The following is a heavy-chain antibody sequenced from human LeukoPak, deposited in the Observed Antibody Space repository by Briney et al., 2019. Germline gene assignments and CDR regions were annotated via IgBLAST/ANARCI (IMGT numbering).Heavy chain of an antibody. J-gene: IGHJ6*04. V-gene: IGHV4-4*09. CDR1: GGSISSYY. CDR3: ARHGVVPATSPMDV. CDR2: IYTSGST. D-gene: IGHD2-2*01. Sequence: SETLSLTCTVSGGSISSYYWSWLRQPPGKGLEGIGYIYTSGSTNYNPSLKSRVTISVDTSKNQFSLKLSSVTAADTAVYYCARHGVVPATSPMDVWGKGTTVTVSS.